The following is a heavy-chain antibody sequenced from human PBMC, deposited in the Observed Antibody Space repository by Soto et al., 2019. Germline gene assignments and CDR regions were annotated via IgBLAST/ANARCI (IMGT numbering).Heavy chain of an antibody. CDR3: AKELVAATGNWFDP. D-gene: IGHD2-15*01. CDR2: ISGSGGST. CDR1: GFTFSTYA. V-gene: IGHV3-23*01. J-gene: IGHJ5*02. Sequence: PGGSLRLSCAASGFTFSTYAMSWVRQAPGKGLEWVSAISGSGGSTYYADSVKGRFTISRDNSKDTLYLQMNSLRAEDTAVYYCAKELVAATGNWFDPWGQGTLVTVSS.